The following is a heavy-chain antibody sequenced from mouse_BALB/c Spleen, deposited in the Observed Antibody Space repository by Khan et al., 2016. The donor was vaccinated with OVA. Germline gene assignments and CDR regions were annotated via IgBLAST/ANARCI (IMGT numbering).Heavy chain of an antibody. CDR3: ARNREPDYFDY. CDR2: IWAGGST. CDR1: GFSLTSHG. J-gene: IGHJ2*01. V-gene: IGHV2-9*02. Sequence: VKLVESGPGLVAPSQSLSITCTISGFSLTSHGVHWVRQPPGKGLEWLGVIWAGGSTNYNSALMSRLSISKDRSKSQVFLKINSLQTDDTAMYYCARNREPDYFDYWGQGTTLTVSS.